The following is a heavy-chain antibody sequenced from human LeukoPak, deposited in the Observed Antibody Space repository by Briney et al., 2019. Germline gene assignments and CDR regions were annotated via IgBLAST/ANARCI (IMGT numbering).Heavy chain of an antibody. CDR3: AKGKRHLFSSSGFDY. D-gene: IGHD6-6*01. Sequence: GGSLRLSCAASGFTFSNYGIHWVRQAPGKGLEWVAFIRYDGSNKYVDSVKGRFTISRDNAKNSLYLQMNSLRAEDTALYYCAKGKRHLFSSSGFDYWGQGTLVTVSS. J-gene: IGHJ4*02. CDR1: GFTFSNYG. V-gene: IGHV3-30*02. CDR2: IRYDGSNK.